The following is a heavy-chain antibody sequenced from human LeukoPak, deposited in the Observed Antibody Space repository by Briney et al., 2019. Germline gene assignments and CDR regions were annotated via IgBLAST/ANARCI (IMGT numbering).Heavy chain of an antibody. J-gene: IGHJ3*02. CDR1: GGTFSSYA. CDR3: ARDWELYAFDI. D-gene: IGHD3-10*01. Sequence: SVKVSCKASGGTFSSYAISWVRQAPGQGLEWMGRIIPIFGTANYAQKFQGRVTITTDESTSTAYMELSSLKASDTAMYYCARDWELYAFDIWGQGTMVTVSS. CDR2: IIPIFGTA. V-gene: IGHV1-69*05.